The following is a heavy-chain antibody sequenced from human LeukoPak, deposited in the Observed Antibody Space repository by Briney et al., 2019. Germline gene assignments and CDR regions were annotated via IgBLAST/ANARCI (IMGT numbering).Heavy chain of an antibody. D-gene: IGHD5-18*01. CDR3: ARRVYSYGLGGDWFDP. J-gene: IGHJ5*02. CDR2: IIPIFGTA. V-gene: IGHV1-69*06. CDR1: GGTFSSYA. Sequence: ASVTVSCKASGGTFSSYAISWVRQAPGQGLEWMGGIIPIFGTANYAQKFQGRVTITADKSTSTAYMELSSLRSEDTAVYYCARRVYSYGLGGDWFDPWGQGTLVTVSS.